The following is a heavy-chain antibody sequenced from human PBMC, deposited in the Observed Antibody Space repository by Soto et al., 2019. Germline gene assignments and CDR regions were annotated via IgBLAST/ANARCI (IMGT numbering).Heavy chain of an antibody. CDR2: ISGSGGST. V-gene: IGHV3-23*01. Sequence: VQLLESGGGLVQPGGSLRLSCAASGFTFSSYAMSWVRQAPGKGLEWVSGISGSGGSTYYADSVKGRSTISRDNSKNTLHLQMNGLGGEDTAIYYCAQGPSLGGGYERIDHWGQGALVAVSS. CDR1: GFTFSSYA. J-gene: IGHJ4*02. D-gene: IGHD5-12*01. CDR3: AQGPSLGGGYERIDH.